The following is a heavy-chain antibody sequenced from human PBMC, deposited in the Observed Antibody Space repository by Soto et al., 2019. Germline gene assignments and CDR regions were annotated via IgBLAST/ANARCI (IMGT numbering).Heavy chain of an antibody. CDR3: ARGGAVVVPGAVDRHNWFDP. CDR1: GGTFSSYS. Sequence: QVQLVQSGAEVKKPGSSVKVSCEASGGTFSSYSFSWVRQAPGQGLEWMGRVIPILGMANYAQKFQGRVTIIADISTSTVYMELSSLISKDTAVYYCARGGAVVVPGAVDRHNWFDPWGQGTLVTVSS. CDR2: VIPILGMA. D-gene: IGHD2-2*01. J-gene: IGHJ5*02. V-gene: IGHV1-69*02.